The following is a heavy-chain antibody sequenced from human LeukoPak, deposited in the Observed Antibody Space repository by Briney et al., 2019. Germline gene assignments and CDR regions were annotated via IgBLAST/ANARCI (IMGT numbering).Heavy chain of an antibody. CDR1: GGSISSYY. CDR2: IYYSGST. Sequence: SETLSLTCTVSGGSISSYYWSWIRQPPGKGLEWIGSIYYSGSTYYNPSLKSRVTTSVDTSKNQFSLKLSSVTAADTAVYYCAAGSESYDSRGYSYYFDYWGQGTLVTVSS. J-gene: IGHJ4*02. D-gene: IGHD3-22*01. V-gene: IGHV4-39*07. CDR3: AAGSESYDSRGYSYYFDY.